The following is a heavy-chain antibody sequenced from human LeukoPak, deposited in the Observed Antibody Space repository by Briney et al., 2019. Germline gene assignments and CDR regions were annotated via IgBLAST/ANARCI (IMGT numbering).Heavy chain of an antibody. CDR1: GFTFSDYY. Sequence: KAGGSLRLSCAATGFTFSDYYMSWIRQAPGKGLEWVSYISSSGSTIYYADSVKGRFTISRDNAKNSLYLQMNSLRAEDTAVYYCAGDRVGDGNAYYFVGGQGTLVTVSS. CDR2: ISSSGSTI. CDR3: AGDRVGDGNAYYFV. D-gene: IGHD3-10*02. V-gene: IGHV3-11*01. J-gene: IGHJ4*02.